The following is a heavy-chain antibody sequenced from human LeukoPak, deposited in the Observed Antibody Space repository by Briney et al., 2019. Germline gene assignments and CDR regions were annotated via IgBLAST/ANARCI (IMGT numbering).Heavy chain of an antibody. V-gene: IGHV4-4*02. CDR2: IYYGGNT. Sequence: SETLSLTCAVSGDSISSKNWWNWVRQPPGKGLEWIGEIYYGGNTNYNPSLKSRVTISVDKSKNQFSLILSSVTAADTAVYYCARDREYSKSWSFDYWGQGTLVTVSS. CDR3: ARDREYSKSWSFDY. J-gene: IGHJ4*02. CDR1: GDSISSKNW. D-gene: IGHD6-13*01.